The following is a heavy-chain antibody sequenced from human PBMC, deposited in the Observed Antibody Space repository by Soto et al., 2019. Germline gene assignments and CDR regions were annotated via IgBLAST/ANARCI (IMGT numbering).Heavy chain of an antibody. Sequence: SETLSLTCTISGGSVIVYYWIWIRQSTVQGLEWIGYIYASGSPYYNPSLRSRVTISADTSKNQISLKLTSPTAADTAVYYCARGVGSSPPQYWGRGTPVTVSS. CDR1: GGSVIVYY. V-gene: IGHV4-59*02. D-gene: IGHD1-26*01. CDR3: ARGVGSSPPQY. J-gene: IGHJ4*02. CDR2: IYASGSP.